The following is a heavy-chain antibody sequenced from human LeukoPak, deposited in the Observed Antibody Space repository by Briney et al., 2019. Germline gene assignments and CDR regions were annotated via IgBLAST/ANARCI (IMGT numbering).Heavy chain of an antibody. D-gene: IGHD3-16*02. J-gene: IGHJ4*02. CDR2: ISYDGSNK. Sequence: PGRSLRLSCAASGFTFSSYAMHWVRQAPGKGLEWVAVISYDGSNKYYADSVKGRFTISRDNSKSTLYLQMNSLRAEDTAVYYCARKEYGYPNLFDYWGQGTLVTVSS. CDR3: ARKEYGYPNLFDY. V-gene: IGHV3-30*14. CDR1: GFTFSSYA.